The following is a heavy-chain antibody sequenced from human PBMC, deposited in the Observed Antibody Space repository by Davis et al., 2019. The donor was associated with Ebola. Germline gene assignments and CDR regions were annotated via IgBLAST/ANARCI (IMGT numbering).Heavy chain of an antibody. Sequence: ASVKVSCKASGYTFTSYGISWVRQAPGQGLEWMGWISAYNGNTNYAQKLQGRVTMTRDTSISTAYMELSRLRSDDTAVYYCARAAAHCGGDCYPSWGQGTLVTVSS. CDR2: ISAYNGNT. CDR1: GYTFTSYG. CDR3: ARAAAHCGGDCYPS. V-gene: IGHV1-18*04. J-gene: IGHJ4*02. D-gene: IGHD2-21*02.